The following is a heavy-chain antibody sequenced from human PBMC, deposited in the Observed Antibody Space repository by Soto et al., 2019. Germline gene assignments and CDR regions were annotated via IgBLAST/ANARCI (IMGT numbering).Heavy chain of an antibody. Sequence: PSETLSLTCTVSGASISRAGYYWSWIRQHPGKGLEWIGYIYYNGSKVYNPSLKSRLTISVDTSKNQFSLNLSSVTAADTAVYYCVRDIGSWYFDYWGQGTLVTVSS. CDR1: GASISRAGYY. V-gene: IGHV4-31*03. CDR3: VRDIGSWYFDY. CDR2: IYYNGSK. J-gene: IGHJ4*02. D-gene: IGHD6-13*01.